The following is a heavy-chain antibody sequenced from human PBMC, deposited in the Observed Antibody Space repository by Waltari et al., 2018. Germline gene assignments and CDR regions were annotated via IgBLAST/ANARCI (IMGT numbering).Heavy chain of an antibody. D-gene: IGHD5-18*01. CDR1: GYTFTSYG. CDR2: SSAYKGNT. V-gene: IGHV1-18*01. J-gene: IGHJ3*02. Sequence: QVQLVQSGAEVKKPGASVKVSCKASGYTFTSYGISWVRQAPGQGLEWMGWSSAYKGNTNYAQKLQGRVTITADESTSTAYMELSSLRSEDTAVYYCARGDTALDAFDIWGQGTMVTVSS. CDR3: ARGDTALDAFDI.